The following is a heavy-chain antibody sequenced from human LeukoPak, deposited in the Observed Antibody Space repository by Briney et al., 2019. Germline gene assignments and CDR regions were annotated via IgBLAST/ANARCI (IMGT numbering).Heavy chain of an antibody. CDR1: GGSIITNDYW. D-gene: IGHD1-26*01. CDR2: IDHAGTT. CDR3: AKSGGYGLIDK. V-gene: IGHV4-39*01. J-gene: IGHJ4*02. Sequence: PSETLSLTCVVSGGSIITNDYWWGWIRQPPGKGLEWIGTIDHAGTTFYNVSLKSRVTISVDTPNNQFSLRLNSVGAADTAVYYCAKSGGYGLIDKWGQGTLVTVSS.